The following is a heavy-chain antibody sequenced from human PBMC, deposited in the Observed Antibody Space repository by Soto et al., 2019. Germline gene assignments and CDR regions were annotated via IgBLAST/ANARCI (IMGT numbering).Heavy chain of an antibody. V-gene: IGHV1-2*02. Sequence: ASVKVSCKASAYTFTGYYIHWVRQAPGQGLEWLGWINPNSGGTNYAQKFQGRVTMTRDTSISTAYMELSRMISEDTAAYYCARGVLTPVNYHGMDVWGQGTTVTVSS. J-gene: IGHJ6*02. CDR1: AYTFTGYY. CDR2: INPNSGGT. CDR3: ARGVLTPVNYHGMDV.